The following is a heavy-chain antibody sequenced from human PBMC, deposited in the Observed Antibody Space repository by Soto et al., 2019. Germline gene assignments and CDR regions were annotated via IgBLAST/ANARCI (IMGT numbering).Heavy chain of an antibody. CDR2: IYNGGSVT. J-gene: IGHJ3*02. Sequence: QTGGSLRLSCAASGFSFSDYWMYWVRQAPGKGLGWVSRIYNGGSVTGAASFVRGRFTISRDNSRNTLYLQMNSLRVDDTAVYYCVRRVATSDAFDIWGQGTMVTVSS. CDR1: GFSFSDYW. CDR3: VRRVATSDAFDI. D-gene: IGHD5-12*01. V-gene: IGHV3-74*01.